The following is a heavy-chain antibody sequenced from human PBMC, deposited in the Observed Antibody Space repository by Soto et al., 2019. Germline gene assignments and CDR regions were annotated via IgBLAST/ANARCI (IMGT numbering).Heavy chain of an antibody. CDR1: GGTFSSYA. CDR2: ISPIFGTA. V-gene: IGHV1-69*13. CDR3: AGWERGDGDNDTFDI. J-gene: IGHJ3*02. D-gene: IGHD1-26*01. Sequence: ASVKVSCKASGGTFSSYAISWVRQAPGQRLEWMGGISPIFGTANYAQKYQGRVTITADETTSTADMTLSSRRTEDTAVYYWAGWERGDGDNDTFDIAGHRTMVTVSS.